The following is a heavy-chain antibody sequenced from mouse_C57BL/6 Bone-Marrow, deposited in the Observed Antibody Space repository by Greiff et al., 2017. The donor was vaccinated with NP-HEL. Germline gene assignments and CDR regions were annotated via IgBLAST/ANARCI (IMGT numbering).Heavy chain of an antibody. J-gene: IGHJ3*01. CDR2: IYPGSGST. Sequence: VQLQQPGAELVKPGASVKMSCKASGYTFTSYWITWVKQRPGQGLEWIGDIYPGSGSTNYNEKFKSKATLTVDTSSSTAYMHLRSLTSEAHAVFYCGGLRRFVYWGQGTLVTVSA. V-gene: IGHV1-55*01. D-gene: IGHD2-12*01. CDR3: GGLRRFVY. CDR1: GYTFTSYW.